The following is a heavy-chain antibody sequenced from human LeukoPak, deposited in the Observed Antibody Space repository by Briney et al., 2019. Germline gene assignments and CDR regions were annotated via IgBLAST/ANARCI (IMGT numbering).Heavy chain of an antibody. Sequence: GGSLRLSCAASGFTFSRYGMHWVRQAPGQGLEWVAMIWYDGSNKNYADSAKGRFTISRDNSRNTLYLEMNTLRAEDTAVYYCARDRLGGSYVGYYYYYGMDVWGQGTTVTVSS. CDR2: IWYDGSNK. CDR1: GFTFSRYG. D-gene: IGHD1-26*01. V-gene: IGHV3-33*01. CDR3: ARDRLGGSYVGYYYYYGMDV. J-gene: IGHJ6*02.